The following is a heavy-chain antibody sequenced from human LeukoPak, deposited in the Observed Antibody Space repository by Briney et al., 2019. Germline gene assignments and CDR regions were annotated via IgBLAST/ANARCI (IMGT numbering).Heavy chain of an antibody. V-gene: IGHV3-23*01. CDR3: ARDLLEWYFDY. Sequence: GGSLRLSCAASGFTFSSYAMSWVRQAPGKGLEWVSAISGSGGSTYYADSVKGRFTISRDNSKNTLYLQMSSLRAEDTAVYYCARDLLEWYFDYWGQGTLVTVSS. CDR1: GFTFSSYA. D-gene: IGHD3-3*01. CDR2: ISGSGGST. J-gene: IGHJ4*02.